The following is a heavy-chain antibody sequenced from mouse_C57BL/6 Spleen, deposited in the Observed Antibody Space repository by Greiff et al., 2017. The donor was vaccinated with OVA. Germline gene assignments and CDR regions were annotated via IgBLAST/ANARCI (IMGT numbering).Heavy chain of an antibody. Sequence: QVQLKQSGAELARPGASVKLSCKASGYTFTSYGISWVKQRTGQGLEWIGEIYPRSGNTYYNEKFKGKATLTADKTSSTAYMELRSLTSEDSAVYFCARGTAQAHEDWGKGTTLTVSS. V-gene: IGHV1-81*01. CDR1: GYTFTSYG. J-gene: IGHJ2*01. D-gene: IGHD3-2*02. CDR2: IYPRSGNT. CDR3: ARGTAQAHED.